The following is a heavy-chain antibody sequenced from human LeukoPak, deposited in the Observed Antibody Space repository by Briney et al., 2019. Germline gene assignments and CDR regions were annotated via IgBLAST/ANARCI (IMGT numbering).Heavy chain of an antibody. CDR2: IKQDGSEK. J-gene: IGHJ6*02. Sequence: GGSLRLSCAASGFTFSSYLMSWVRQAPGKGLEWVANIKQDGSEKYYVDSVKGRFTISRDNAKNSLYLQMNSLRAEDTAVYYCARESSEDYYYGMDVWGQGTLVTVS. CDR3: ARESSEDYYYGMDV. CDR1: GFTFSSYL. V-gene: IGHV3-7*01.